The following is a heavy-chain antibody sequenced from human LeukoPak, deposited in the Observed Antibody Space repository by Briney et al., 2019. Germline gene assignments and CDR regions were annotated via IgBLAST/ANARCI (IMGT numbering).Heavy chain of an antibody. V-gene: IGHV4-59*01. CDR3: ARRYRGALDI. CDR1: GGSISNYY. Sequence: SETLSRTCTVSGGSISNYYWGWIRQPPGKGPQWIGYIYHSGNTNYNPSLKSRVTISINTSKDQFSLKLTSVTAADTAVYYCARRYRGALDIWGQGTMVTVSS. D-gene: IGHD5-12*01. J-gene: IGHJ3*02. CDR2: IYHSGNT.